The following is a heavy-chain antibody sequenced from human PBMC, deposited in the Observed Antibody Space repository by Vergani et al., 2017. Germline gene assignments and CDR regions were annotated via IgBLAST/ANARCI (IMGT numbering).Heavy chain of an antibody. CDR1: GGSFNRYS. J-gene: IGHJ5*02. D-gene: IGHD3-16*01. CDR3: ARDLRLLYTRFDP. CDR2: TWYDGNNK. Sequence: QVQLVESGGGVVQPWRSLRLSCAASGGSFNRYSMHWVRQAPGKGLEWVAVTWYDGNNKQYADSVKGRFTISRDNSKSTMYLQMHSLRDEDTGVYYCARDLRLLYTRFDPWGQGTLVTVSS. V-gene: IGHV3-33*01.